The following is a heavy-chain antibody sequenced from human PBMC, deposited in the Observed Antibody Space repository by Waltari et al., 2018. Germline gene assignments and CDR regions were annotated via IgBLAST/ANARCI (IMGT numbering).Heavy chain of an antibody. D-gene: IGHD2-8*02. CDR1: GFSLSHARMG. CDR2: IFSNDEK. Sequence: QVTLKESGPVLVKPTETLTLTCTVSGFSLSHARMGVSWIRQPPGKALEWLAHIFSNDEKSYSTSLKSRLTISKDTSKSQVVLTMTNMDPVDTATYYCARWRWADCTGGVCYGREYYFDYWGQGTLVTVSS. J-gene: IGHJ4*02. CDR3: ARWRWADCTGGVCYGREYYFDY. V-gene: IGHV2-26*01.